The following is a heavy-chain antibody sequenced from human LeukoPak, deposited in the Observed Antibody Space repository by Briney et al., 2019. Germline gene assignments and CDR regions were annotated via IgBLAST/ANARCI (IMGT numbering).Heavy chain of an antibody. CDR3: ARHTGVFGASSGAFDF. CDR2: IYNSGST. CDR1: GGSLGSYY. V-gene: IGHV4-4*07. D-gene: IGHD3-3*01. Sequence: PSETLSLTCTVSGGSLGSYYWSWIRQTAGKGLEWIGRIYNSGSTDFNPSLKSRVAMSQDTSRNHFSLKLNSVTAADTATYYCARHTGVFGASSGAFDFWGRDTLVTVSS. J-gene: IGHJ2*01.